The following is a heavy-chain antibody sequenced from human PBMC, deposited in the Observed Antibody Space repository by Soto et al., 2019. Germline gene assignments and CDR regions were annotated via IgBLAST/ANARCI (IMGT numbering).Heavy chain of an antibody. Sequence: QVQLVQSGAEVKKPGSSVKVSCKASGGTFTRYAISWVRQAPGQGLEWMGGIIPIFGIGNDAQRFQGRVTITADESTGTAYMELSSLRSEATGVYYCARSAITLFGVVSIPPHYYAEMDVWGQGPTVSVSS. CDR2: IIPIFGIG. J-gene: IGHJ6*02. CDR1: GGTFTRYA. D-gene: IGHD3-3*01. V-gene: IGHV1-69*01. CDR3: ARSAITLFGVVSIPPHYYAEMDV.